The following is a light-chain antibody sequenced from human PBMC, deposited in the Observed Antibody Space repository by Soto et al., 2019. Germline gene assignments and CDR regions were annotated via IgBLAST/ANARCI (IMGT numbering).Light chain of an antibody. CDR1: QSIRSY. Sequence: DIQMTQSPSSLSASVGDRVTITCRARQSIRSYLNWYHQKPGKTPQLLIYGASNLQSGAPSRFTGSGSWTHFTLTISSLQPEDFATYYCQQSYTTPYTFGQGTKLEIK. CDR2: GAS. CDR3: QQSYTTPYT. V-gene: IGKV1-39*01. J-gene: IGKJ2*01.